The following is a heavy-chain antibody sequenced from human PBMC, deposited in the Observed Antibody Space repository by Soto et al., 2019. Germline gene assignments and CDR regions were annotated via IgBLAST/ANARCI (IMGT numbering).Heavy chain of an antibody. CDR1: VGPRINYP. J-gene: IGHJ4*02. CDR3: ARGPFFARYQPFDA. V-gene: IGHV4-59*01. CDR2: IHVTGNT. D-gene: IGHD1-20*01. Sequence: WETLSLTSTVSVGPRINYPWSWIRQPPGDGLEWIGYIHVTGNTYHNPSLKSPVTISIDASKTQFFLTLTSVTAADTAVYYCARGPFFARYQPFDAWGRGILVTVSS.